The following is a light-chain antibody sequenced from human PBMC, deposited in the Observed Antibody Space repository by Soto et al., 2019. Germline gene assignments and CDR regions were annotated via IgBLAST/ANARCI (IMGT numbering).Light chain of an antibody. J-gene: IGLJ3*02. CDR3: GTWDSRLSIWV. V-gene: IGLV1-51*02. Sequence: QSVLTQPPSVSAAPGQKVTISCSGSSSNMGNNYVSWYQQLPGTAPKLLIYENNKRPSGIPDRFSGSKSGTSATLGITGLQIGDEADYYCGTWDSRLSIWVFGGGTQLTVL. CDR2: ENN. CDR1: SSNMGNNY.